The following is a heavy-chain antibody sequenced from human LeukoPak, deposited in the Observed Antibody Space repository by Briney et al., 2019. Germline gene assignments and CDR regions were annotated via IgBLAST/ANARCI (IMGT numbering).Heavy chain of an antibody. J-gene: IGHJ4*02. D-gene: IGHD4-11*01. Sequence: GGSLRLSCAASGFTFSSYAMTWVRQAPGKGLQWVSILGGDGVTTSYADSVKGRFTISRDNSQDTSYLQMNGLRDEDTAIYYCARGHTVNTRHLDYWGQGTLVTVSS. CDR1: GFTFSSYA. CDR2: LGGDGVTT. CDR3: ARGHTVNTRHLDY. V-gene: IGHV3-23*01.